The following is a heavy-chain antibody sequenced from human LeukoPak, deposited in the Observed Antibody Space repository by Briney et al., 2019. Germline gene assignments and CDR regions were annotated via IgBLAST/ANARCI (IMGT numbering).Heavy chain of an antibody. CDR1: GFTFSNYE. J-gene: IGHJ4*02. CDR2: ISSVGSSI. V-gene: IGHV3-48*03. Sequence: PGGSLRLSCTGSGFTFSNYEMNWVRQAPGKGLEWLSYISSVGSSINYADSVKGRFSISRDNAKNSLYLHMNCLRADDTAVYYCAMIAGLWALDHWGQGVLVTVSS. CDR3: AMIAGLWALDH. D-gene: IGHD3-16*01.